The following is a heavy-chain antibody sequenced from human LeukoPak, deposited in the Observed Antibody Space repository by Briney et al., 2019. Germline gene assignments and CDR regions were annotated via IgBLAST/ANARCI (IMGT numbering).Heavy chain of an antibody. CDR2: INHSGST. J-gene: IGHJ4*02. V-gene: IGHV4-34*01. Sequence: PSETLSLTCAVYGGSFSGYYWSWIRQPPGKGLEWIGEINHSGSTNYNPSLKSRVTISVDKSKNQFSLKLSSVTAADTAVYYCARVGGSGSCFDYWGQGTLVTVSS. CDR3: ARVGGSGSCFDY. CDR1: GGSFSGYY. D-gene: IGHD3-10*01.